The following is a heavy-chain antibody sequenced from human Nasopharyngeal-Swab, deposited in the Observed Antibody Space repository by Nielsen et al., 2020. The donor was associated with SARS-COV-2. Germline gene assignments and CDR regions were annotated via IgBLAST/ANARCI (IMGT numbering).Heavy chain of an antibody. D-gene: IGHD6-13*01. CDR3: ARDLSSIWTSGLGV. CDR1: GFTFSAHY. CDR2: SRNKANSYTT. V-gene: IGHV3-72*01. Sequence: GSLRLSCAASGFTFSAHYTDWVRQAPGKGLEWVGRSRNKANSYTTEYAASVKGRFTISRDDSKNSLYLQMSSLRTEDTALYYCARDLSSIWTSGLGVWGQGTTVIVSS. J-gene: IGHJ6*02.